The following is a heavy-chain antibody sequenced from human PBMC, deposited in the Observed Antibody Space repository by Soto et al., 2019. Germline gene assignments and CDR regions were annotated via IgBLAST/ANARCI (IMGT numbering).Heavy chain of an antibody. CDR1: GGSISSSNW. CDR2: IYHSGST. CDR3: ARVSVVVPAAIDGWGYYYYGMDV. Sequence: SETLSLTCAVSGGSISSSNWWSWVRQPPGKGLEWIGEIYHSGSTNYNPSLKSRVTISVDKSKNQFSLKLSSVTAADTAVYYCARVSVVVPAAIDGWGYYYYGMDVWGQGTTVTVSS. D-gene: IGHD2-2*02. V-gene: IGHV4-4*02. J-gene: IGHJ6*02.